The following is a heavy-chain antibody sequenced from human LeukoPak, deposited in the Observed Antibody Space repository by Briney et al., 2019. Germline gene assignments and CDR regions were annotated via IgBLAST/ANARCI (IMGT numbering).Heavy chain of an antibody. CDR3: ASNKDGSGSYDY. V-gene: IGHV4-59*01. CDR2: IYYSGST. J-gene: IGHJ4*02. D-gene: IGHD3-10*01. Sequence: SETLSLTCAVYGGSFSGYYWSWIRQPPGKGLEWIGYIYYSGSTNYNPSLKSRVTISVDTSKNQFSLKLSSVTAADTAVYYCASNKDGSGSYDYWGQGTLVTVSS. CDR1: GGSFSGYY.